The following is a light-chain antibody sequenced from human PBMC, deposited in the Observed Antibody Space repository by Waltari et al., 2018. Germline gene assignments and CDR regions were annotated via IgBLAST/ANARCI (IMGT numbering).Light chain of an antibody. CDR3: SSYTSSSTRV. Sequence: QSALTQPASVSGSPGQSITISCTGTNSDVGGYNYVSWYQQHPGKAPKLMIYEVSNRPSGVSNRFPGSKSGNTASLTISGLQAEDEADYYCSSYTSSSTRVFGTGTKVTVL. J-gene: IGLJ1*01. CDR2: EVS. V-gene: IGLV2-14*01. CDR1: NSDVGGYNY.